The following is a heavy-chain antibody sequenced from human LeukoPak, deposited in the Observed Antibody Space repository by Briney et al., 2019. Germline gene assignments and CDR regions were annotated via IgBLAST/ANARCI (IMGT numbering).Heavy chain of an antibody. CDR1: GYTFTGYY. CDR2: INPNSGGT. V-gene: IGHV1-2*02. Sequence: ASVKVTCKASGYTFTGYYMHWVRQAPGQGLEWMGWINPNSGGTNYAQKFQGRVTMTRDTSISTAYMELSRLRSDDTAVYYCARTSSWAGRVYYYYMDVWGKGTTVTVSS. CDR3: ARTSSWAGRVYYYYMDV. D-gene: IGHD6-19*01. J-gene: IGHJ6*03.